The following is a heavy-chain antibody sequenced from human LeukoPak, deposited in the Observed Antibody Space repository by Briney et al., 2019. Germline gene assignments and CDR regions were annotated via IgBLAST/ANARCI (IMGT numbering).Heavy chain of an antibody. D-gene: IGHD1-1*01. V-gene: IGHV1-18*01. Sequence: ASVKVSCKASGYTFTSYGISWVRQAPGQGLEWMGWISAYNGNTNYAQKLQGRVTMTTDTSTSTAYMELRSLRSDDTAVYYCAREQALDALYYYYMDVWGKGTTVTVSS. J-gene: IGHJ6*03. CDR2: ISAYNGNT. CDR1: GYTFTSYG. CDR3: AREQALDALYYYYMDV.